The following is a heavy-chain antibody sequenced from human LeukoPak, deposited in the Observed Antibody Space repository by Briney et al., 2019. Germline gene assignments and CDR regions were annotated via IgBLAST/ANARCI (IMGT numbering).Heavy chain of an antibody. J-gene: IGHJ4*02. D-gene: IGHD5-12*01. V-gene: IGHV4-38-2*02. CDR3: ASRSGYDLGGFDY. Sequence: SETLSLTCTVSGYSISSGYYWGWIRQPPGKGLEWIGSIYYSGSTYYNPSLKSRVTISVDTSKNQFSLKLSSVTAADTAVYYCASRSGYDLGGFDYWGQGTLVTVSS. CDR2: IYYSGST. CDR1: GYSISSGYY.